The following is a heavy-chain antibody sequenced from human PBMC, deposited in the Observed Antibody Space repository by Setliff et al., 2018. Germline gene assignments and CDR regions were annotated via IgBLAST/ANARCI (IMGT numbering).Heavy chain of an antibody. CDR2: IYPGDSDT. Sequence: PGESLKISCKGSGYSFTSYWIGWVRQMPGKGLEWMGIIYPGDSDTRYSTSFQGQVTISADKSISTAYLQWSSLKASDTAMYYCAGHIAVAGTADAFDIWGQGTMVTV. V-gene: IGHV5-51*01. CDR3: AGHIAVAGTADAFDI. D-gene: IGHD6-19*01. CDR1: GYSFTSYW. J-gene: IGHJ3*02.